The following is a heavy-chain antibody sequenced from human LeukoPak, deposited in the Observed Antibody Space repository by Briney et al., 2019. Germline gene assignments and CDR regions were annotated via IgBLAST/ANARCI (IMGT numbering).Heavy chain of an antibody. CDR2: ISYDGSNE. CDR1: GFTFSDYV. V-gene: IGHV3-30-3*01. D-gene: IGHD3-10*01. Sequence: GGSLRLSCVASGFTFSDYVIHWVRQAPGKGLECVAVISYDGSNEHYADSVKGRFTISRDNSKNTLYLQMHSLRVEDTAVYYCARDLSGGGLDYWGQGTLVTVSS. CDR3: ARDLSGGGLDY. J-gene: IGHJ4*02.